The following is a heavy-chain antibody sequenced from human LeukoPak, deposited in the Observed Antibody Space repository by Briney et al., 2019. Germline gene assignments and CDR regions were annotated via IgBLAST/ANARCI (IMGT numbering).Heavy chain of an antibody. V-gene: IGHV3-21*01. CDR1: GFSFSIYS. CDR2: ISSSSYI. CDR3: ARAYYGSGTSHFDS. D-gene: IGHD3-10*01. J-gene: IGHJ4*02. Sequence: GGSLRLSXAASGFSFSIYSMNWVRQAPGKGLEWVSSISSSSYIYYADSVKGRFTISRDNAKNSLYLQMDSLRAEDTAVYYCARAYYGSGTSHFDSWGQGTLVTVSS.